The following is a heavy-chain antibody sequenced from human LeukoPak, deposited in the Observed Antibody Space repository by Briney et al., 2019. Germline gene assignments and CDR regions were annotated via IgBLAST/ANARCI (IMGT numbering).Heavy chain of an antibody. J-gene: IGHJ4*02. CDR1: GGTFSNYA. V-gene: IGHV1-69*06. CDR2: IIPIFGTA. CDR3: ARAEAAVAGIDY. Sequence: GASVKVSCKASGGTFSNYAITWVRQAPGQGLEWMGGIIPIFGTANYAQKFRGRVTITADKSTRTAYMDLSSLRSEDTAVYYCARAEAAVAGIDYWGQGTLVTVSS. D-gene: IGHD6-19*01.